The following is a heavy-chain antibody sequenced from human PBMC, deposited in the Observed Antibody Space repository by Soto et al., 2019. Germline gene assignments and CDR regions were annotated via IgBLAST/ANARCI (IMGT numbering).Heavy chain of an antibody. CDR2: ISGYNSNT. J-gene: IGHJ4*02. V-gene: IGHV1-18*01. D-gene: IGHD2-2*01. CDR3: ARDTRNYFDY. Sequence: QVQLVQSGVEVKKPGASVKVSCKASGYSYSSFGVSWVRQAPGQGLEWMGGISGYNSNTNYAQNHQGRVTMTTDTSTSTAYMELRSLRSDDTAVYYCARDTRNYFDYWGQGTLVTVSA. CDR1: GYSYSSFG.